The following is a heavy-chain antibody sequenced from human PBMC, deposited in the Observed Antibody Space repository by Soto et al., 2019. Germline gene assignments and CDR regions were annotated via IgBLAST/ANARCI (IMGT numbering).Heavy chain of an antibody. Sequence: LSLTCTVSGGSISSGGYYWSWIRPHPGKGLEWIGYIYYSGSTYYNPSLKSRVTISVDTSKNQFSLKLSSVTAADTAVYYCARGREDSSGYWPQEYFQHWGQGTLVTVSS. D-gene: IGHD3-22*01. CDR3: ARGREDSSGYWPQEYFQH. CDR1: GGSISSGGYY. CDR2: IYYSGST. V-gene: IGHV4-31*03. J-gene: IGHJ1*01.